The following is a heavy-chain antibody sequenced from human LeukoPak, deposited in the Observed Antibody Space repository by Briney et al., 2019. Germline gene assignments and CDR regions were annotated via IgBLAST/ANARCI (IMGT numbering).Heavy chain of an antibody. CDR1: GFIFSSYA. CDR3: AQEVPATDYYDSSGYGVLYY. CDR2: ISDSGGTT. D-gene: IGHD3-22*01. Sequence: PGGSLRLSCAASGFIFSSYAMSWVRQAPGKGLEWVSAISDSGGTTYYADSVKGRFTTSRDNSKKTLYLQMNSLRAEDTAVYYCAQEVPATDYYDSSGYGVLYYGGQGTLVTVSS. V-gene: IGHV3-23*01. J-gene: IGHJ4*02.